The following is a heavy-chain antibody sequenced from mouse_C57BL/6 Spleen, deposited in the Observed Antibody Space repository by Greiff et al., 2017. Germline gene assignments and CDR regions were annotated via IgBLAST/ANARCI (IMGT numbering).Heavy chain of an antibody. Sequence: QVQLQQPGPELVKPGASVKLSCKASGYTFTSYWMHWVKQRPGQGLEWIGNINPSNGGTNYNEKFKSKATLTVDKSSSTAYMQLSSLTSEDSAVYYCARKLPYYYAMDYWGQGTSVTVSS. J-gene: IGHJ4*01. CDR1: GYTFTSYW. V-gene: IGHV1-53*01. CDR2: INPSNGGT. CDR3: ARKLPYYYAMDY. D-gene: IGHD2-1*01.